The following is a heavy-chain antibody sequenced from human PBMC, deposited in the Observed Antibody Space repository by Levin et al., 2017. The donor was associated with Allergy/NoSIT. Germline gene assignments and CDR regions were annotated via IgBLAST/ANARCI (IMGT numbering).Heavy chain of an antibody. J-gene: IGHJ6*02. D-gene: IGHD2/OR15-2a*01. Sequence: GESLKISCAASGFTFSSYWMHWVRQAPGKGLVWVSRINSDGSSTSYADSVKGRFTISRDNAKNTLYLQMNSLRAEDTAVYYCASLSYFRNYYYGMDVWGQGTTVTVSS. CDR1: GFTFSSYW. V-gene: IGHV3-74*01. CDR2: INSDGSST. CDR3: ASLSYFRNYYYGMDV.